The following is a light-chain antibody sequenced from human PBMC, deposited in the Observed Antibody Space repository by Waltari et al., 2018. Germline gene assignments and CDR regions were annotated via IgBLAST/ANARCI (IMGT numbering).Light chain of an antibody. CDR1: ALPKQY. Sequence: SDELTQPPSVSVSPGQTATITCSGAALPKQYAYWDQRKAGQAPVLIIYKDSERPSGIPERFSGSSSGTTVTLTINGVQAEDDADYFCQSADRSSTPIFGGGTKLTVL. J-gene: IGLJ2*01. CDR3: QSADRSSTPI. V-gene: IGLV3-25*03. CDR2: KDS.